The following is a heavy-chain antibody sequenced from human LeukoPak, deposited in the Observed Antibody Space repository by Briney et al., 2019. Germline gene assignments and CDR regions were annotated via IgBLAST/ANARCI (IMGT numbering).Heavy chain of an antibody. V-gene: IGHV1-18*01. D-gene: IGHD3-22*01. Sequence: ASVKVSCKASGYTFTSYGISWVRQAPGQGLEWMGWISAYNGNTNYAQKLQGRVTMTTDTSTSTAYMELRSLRSDDTAVYYCARGREYYYDSSGYSSNWFDPWGQGTLVTVSS. CDR2: ISAYNGNT. J-gene: IGHJ5*02. CDR3: ARGREYYYDSSGYSSNWFDP. CDR1: GYTFTSYG.